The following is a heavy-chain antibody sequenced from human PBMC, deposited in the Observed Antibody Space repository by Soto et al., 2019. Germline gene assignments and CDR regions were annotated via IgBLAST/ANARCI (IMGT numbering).Heavy chain of an antibody. D-gene: IGHD1-26*01. V-gene: IGHV1-18*01. CDR2: ISTYNGDT. Sequence: QVQLVQAGPEVRKPGASVKVSCEASGYTFTTSGISWVRQVPGQGLEWMGWISTYNGDTNSAQNFQGRVLMTPDTSTGTAYMELMSLKSDDTAVYYCARQGSWPYYYYGLDVWGQGTIVTVSS. J-gene: IGHJ6*02. CDR3: ARQGSWPYYYYGLDV. CDR1: GYTFTTSG.